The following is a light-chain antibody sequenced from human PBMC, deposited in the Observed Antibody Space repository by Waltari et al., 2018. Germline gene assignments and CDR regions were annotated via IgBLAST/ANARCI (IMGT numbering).Light chain of an antibody. CDR1: QTILYTSNNKSY. J-gene: IGKJ1*01. CDR3: QQYYSTPQT. V-gene: IGKV4-1*01. Sequence: DVVMTQSPDSLAVSLGERASINCKTSQTILYTSNNKSYLAWYQQKPGQPPKLLIYWASTRESGVPDRFSGSGSVTDFTLTISSLQAEDVAVYYCQQYYSTPQTFGQGTKVEIK. CDR2: WAS.